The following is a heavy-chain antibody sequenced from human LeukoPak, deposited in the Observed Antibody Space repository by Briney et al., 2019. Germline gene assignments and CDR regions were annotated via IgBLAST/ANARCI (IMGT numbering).Heavy chain of an antibody. CDR1: GYTFTGYC. J-gene: IGHJ4*02. Sequence: ASVKVSCKASGYTFTGYCVHWVRQAPGQGLEWMGCINPNRGGTKYAQKFLGRVTMTRDTSITTAYMELSGLRSDDTAVYYCARSGSLDYWGQGTLVTVSS. CDR2: INPNRGGT. CDR3: ARSGSLDY. V-gene: IGHV1-2*02. D-gene: IGHD1-26*01.